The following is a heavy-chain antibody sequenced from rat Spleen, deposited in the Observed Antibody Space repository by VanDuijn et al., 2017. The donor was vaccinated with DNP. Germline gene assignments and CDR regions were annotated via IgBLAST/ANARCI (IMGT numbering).Heavy chain of an antibody. Sequence: QVQLKESGPGLVQPSQTLSLTCTVSGFSLTSYGVSWVRQPPGKGLEWIAAISSGGSTYYNSALKSRLSISRDTSKSQVFLKMNSLQTEDTAIYFCTRDLLYWVQGVMVTVSS. CDR2: ISSGGST. CDR3: TRDLLY. V-gene: IGHV2S12*01. CDR1: GFSLTSYG. J-gene: IGHJ2*01.